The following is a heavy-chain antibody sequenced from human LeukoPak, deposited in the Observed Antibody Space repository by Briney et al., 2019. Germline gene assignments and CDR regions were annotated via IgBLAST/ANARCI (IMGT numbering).Heavy chain of an antibody. D-gene: IGHD3-10*01. CDR3: AKATMVRGRYYYYYMDV. J-gene: IGHJ6*03. CDR2: IRYDGSNK. Sequence: GGSLRLSCAAPGFTFSSYGMHWVRQAPGKGLEWVAFIRYDGSNKYYADSVKGRFTISRDNSKNTLYLQMNSLRAEDTAVYYCAKATMVRGRYYYYYMDVWGKGTTVTISS. CDR1: GFTFSSYG. V-gene: IGHV3-30*02.